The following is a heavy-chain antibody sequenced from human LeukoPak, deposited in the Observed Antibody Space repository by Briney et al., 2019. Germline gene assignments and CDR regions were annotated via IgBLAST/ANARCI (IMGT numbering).Heavy chain of an antibody. J-gene: IGHJ3*02. CDR2: ISTYNGNT. Sequence: ASMKVSCKASGYIFTSYGISWVRQAPGQGLEWMGWISTYNGNTNYAQKLQGRVTMTTDTSTSTAYMELRSLRSDDTAVYYCAWNIRTDDGFDIWGQGTMATVSS. D-gene: IGHD1/OR15-1a*01. V-gene: IGHV1-18*01. CDR1: GYIFTSYG. CDR3: AWNIRTDDGFDI.